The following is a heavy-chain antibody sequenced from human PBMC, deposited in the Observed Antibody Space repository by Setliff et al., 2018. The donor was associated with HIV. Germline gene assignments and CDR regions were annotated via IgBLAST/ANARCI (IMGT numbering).Heavy chain of an antibody. D-gene: IGHD5-12*01. CDR2: IKQDGSEK. J-gene: IGHJ4*02. V-gene: IGHV3-7*01. Sequence: PGGSLRLSCAASGFTFSNYWMSWVRQAPGKGLEWVANIKQDGSEKYYVDSVKGRFTISRDNAKSSLYLHINSLRAEDMAVYYCVGGFYAGYWGQGTLVTVSS. CDR3: VGGFYAGY. CDR1: GFTFSNYW.